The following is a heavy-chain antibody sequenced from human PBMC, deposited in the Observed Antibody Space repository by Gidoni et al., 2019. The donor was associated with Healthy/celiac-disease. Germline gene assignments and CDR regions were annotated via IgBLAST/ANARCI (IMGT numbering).Heavy chain of an antibody. CDR1: GYTFTSYA. Sequence: QVQLVQSGAEVKKPGASVKVSCKASGYTFTSYAMHWVRQAPGQRLEWMGWINAGNGNTKYSQKFQGRVTITRDTSASTAYMELSSLRSEDTAVYYCARVGVRGYSYGIDYWGQGTLVTVSS. CDR2: INAGNGNT. D-gene: IGHD5-18*01. CDR3: ARVGVRGYSYGIDY. V-gene: IGHV1-3*01. J-gene: IGHJ4*02.